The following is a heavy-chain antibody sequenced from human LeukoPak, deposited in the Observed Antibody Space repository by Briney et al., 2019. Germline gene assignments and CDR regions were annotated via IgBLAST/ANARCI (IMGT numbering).Heavy chain of an antibody. CDR1: GFTFSGYW. Sequence: GGSLRLSCAASGFTFSGYWMSWVRQAPGKGLEWVANIKQDGSEKYYVDSVKGRFTISRDNAKNSLYLQMNSLRVEDTAVHYCATIAYCSSTSCYTGGFDYWGQGTLVTISS. CDR3: ATIAYCSSTSCYTGGFDY. J-gene: IGHJ4*02. CDR2: IKQDGSEK. D-gene: IGHD2-2*02. V-gene: IGHV3-7*03.